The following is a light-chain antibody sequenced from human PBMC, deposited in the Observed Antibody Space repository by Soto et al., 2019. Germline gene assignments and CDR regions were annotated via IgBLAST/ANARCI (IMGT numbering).Light chain of an antibody. Sequence: EIVLTQSPGTLSLSPGERATLSCRASQSVSSSYLAWYQQKPGQAPRLLIYGASSRATGIPDRFSGSGSGTDFTLPISRLEPEDFAGYYCQQYGSSPPVTFGPGTKVDI. CDR3: QQYGSSPPVT. CDR1: QSVSSSY. J-gene: IGKJ3*01. V-gene: IGKV3-20*01. CDR2: GAS.